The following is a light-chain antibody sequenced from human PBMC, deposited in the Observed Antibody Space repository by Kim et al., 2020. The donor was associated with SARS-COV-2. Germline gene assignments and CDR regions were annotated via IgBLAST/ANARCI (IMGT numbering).Light chain of an antibody. CDR3: QQYDSHPNT. CDR2: KAS. CDR1: QSTGYW. J-gene: IGKJ2*01. V-gene: IGKV1-5*03. Sequence: SASVGDRVTITCRASQSTGYWLAWYQQKPGKAPKALIYKASSSESGVPSRFSGSISGTEFTLTISSLQPDDFATYFCQQYDSHPNTFGQGTKLEIK.